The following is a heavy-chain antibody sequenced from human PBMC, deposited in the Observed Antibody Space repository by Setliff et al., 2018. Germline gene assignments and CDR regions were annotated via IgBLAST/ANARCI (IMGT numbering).Heavy chain of an antibody. D-gene: IGHD5-12*01. CDR1: GYPFTHQG. V-gene: IGHV1-18*01. Sequence: ASVKVSCKTSGYPFTHQGISWVRQAPGQGLERMGWISAYNGDTNFIQKFHDRVTMTTDRSTSTAYMGLRSLGSDDTAMYYCARGGYGGYHEALDIWGQGTMVTVSS. J-gene: IGHJ3*02. CDR3: ARGGYGGYHEALDI. CDR2: ISAYNGDT.